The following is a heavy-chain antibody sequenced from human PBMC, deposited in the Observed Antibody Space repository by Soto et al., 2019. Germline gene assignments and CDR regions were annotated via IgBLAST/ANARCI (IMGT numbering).Heavy chain of an antibody. CDR1: GGTFNKYA. J-gene: IGHJ4*02. D-gene: IGHD3-22*01. CDR3: ARQFDYDTSGYYYAY. CDR2: IIPLFGTA. V-gene: IGHV1-69*01. Sequence: QVQLVQSGAGVKKPGSSVRVSCKASGGTFNKYAIDWVRQAPGQGLERMGGIIPLFGTANYAQKFRGRVTITADEATSTAYMDLSSLRSEDTAVYYCARQFDYDTSGYYYAYWGQGTLVTVSS.